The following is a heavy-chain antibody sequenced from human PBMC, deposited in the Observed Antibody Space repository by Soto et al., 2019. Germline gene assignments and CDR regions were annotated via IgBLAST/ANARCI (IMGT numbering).Heavy chain of an antibody. CDR3: ARVGATHAEYFQH. CDR1: GFTFSSYA. CDR2: ISYDGSNK. V-gene: IGHV3-30-3*01. Sequence: QVQLVESGGGVVQPGRSLRLSCAASGFTFSSYAMHWVRQAPGKGLEWVAVISYDGSNKYYADSVKGRFTISRDNSKNTLYLQMNSLRAEDTAVYYCARVGATHAEYFQHWGPGTLVTVSS. J-gene: IGHJ1*01. D-gene: IGHD1-26*01.